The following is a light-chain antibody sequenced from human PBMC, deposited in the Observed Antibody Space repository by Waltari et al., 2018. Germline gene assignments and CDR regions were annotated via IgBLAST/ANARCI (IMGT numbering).Light chain of an antibody. CDR1: QTITGSW. J-gene: IGKJ4*01. V-gene: IGKV3-20*01. Sequence: DIVLTQSPGTLSVSPGERVTVSCRASQTITGSWLTWYHQKPGHAPRLLIYDASNRAPGVPDRFSGSGSGTDFTLTISRLEPEDSAVYYCQQYDGSVVTFGGGTKVEIK. CDR2: DAS. CDR3: QQYDGSVVT.